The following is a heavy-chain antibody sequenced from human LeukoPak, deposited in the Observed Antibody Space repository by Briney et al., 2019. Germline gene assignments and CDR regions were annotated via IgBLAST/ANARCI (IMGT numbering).Heavy chain of an antibody. J-gene: IGHJ5*02. CDR2: INHSGST. CDR1: GGSFCDFY. V-gene: IGHV4-34*01. Sequence: SETLSLTWAVYGGSFCDFYGRWIRQPPGKGLEWIGEINHSGSTNYNPSLKSRVTISVDTSKNQFSLKLSSVTAADTAVYYCARARLGDYDSSGMYNWFDPGGQGTLVTVSS. D-gene: IGHD3-22*01. CDR3: ARARLGDYDSSGMYNWFDP.